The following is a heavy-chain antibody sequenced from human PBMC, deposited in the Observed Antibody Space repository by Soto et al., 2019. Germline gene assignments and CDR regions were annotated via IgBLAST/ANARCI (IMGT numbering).Heavy chain of an antibody. CDR1: GFTVSNNH. J-gene: IGHJ4*02. D-gene: IGHD3-16*01. CDR2: VHGGGST. CDR3: AGRLTTAASLDY. Sequence: WGALRLSCAASGFTVSNNHMTWVRQAAGKGLELVSFVHGGGSTSYADSVKGRFTISRDNSKNTLYLQMDSLRAEDTAIYYCAGRLTTAASLDYWGRGTLVTV. V-gene: IGHV3-53*01.